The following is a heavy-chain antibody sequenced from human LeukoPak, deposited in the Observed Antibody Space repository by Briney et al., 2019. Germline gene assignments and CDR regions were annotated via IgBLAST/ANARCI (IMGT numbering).Heavy chain of an antibody. D-gene: IGHD2-15*01. J-gene: IGHJ4*02. CDR3: AKAVVAADSFEY. CDR2: ISYDGSNK. Sequence: GGSLRLSCAASGFTFSSYWMTWVRQAPGKGLEWVAVISYDGSNKYYADSVKGRFTISRDNSKNTLYLQMNSLRAEDTAVYYCAKAVVAADSFEYWGQGTQVTVSS. V-gene: IGHV3-30*18. CDR1: GFTFSSYW.